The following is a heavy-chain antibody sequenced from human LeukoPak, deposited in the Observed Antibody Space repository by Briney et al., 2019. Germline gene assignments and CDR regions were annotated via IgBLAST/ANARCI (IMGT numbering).Heavy chain of an antibody. CDR1: GYTFTSYD. CDR3: AREFGVGYFDY. D-gene: IGHD3-10*01. V-gene: IGHV1-8*02. Sequence: ASVKVSCKASGYTFTSYDINWVRQATGQGLEWMGWMNPNSGNTGYAQKFQGRVTMTTDTSTSTAYMELRSLRSDDTAVYYCAREFGVGYFDYWGQGTLVTVSS. CDR2: MNPNSGNT. J-gene: IGHJ4*02.